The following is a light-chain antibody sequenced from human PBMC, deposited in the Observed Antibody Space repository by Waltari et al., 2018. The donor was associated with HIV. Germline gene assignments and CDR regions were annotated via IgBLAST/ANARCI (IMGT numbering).Light chain of an antibody. Sequence: TPPPSVSVSSGPTISVTCTGDHLADQYPCWYQKKPGQPPLLLVYQGSRRPSGIPERFSASRSANTATLTIRGAQPVDEAEYFCQAWDANSVIFGGGTALSVL. CDR3: QAWDANSVI. J-gene: IGLJ2*01. CDR2: QGS. CDR1: HLADQY. V-gene: IGLV3-1*01.